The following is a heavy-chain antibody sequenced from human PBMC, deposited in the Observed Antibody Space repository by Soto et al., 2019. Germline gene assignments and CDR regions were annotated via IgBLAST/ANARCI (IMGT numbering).Heavy chain of an antibody. Sequence: EVQLLESGGGLVQPGGSLRLSCAASGFTFSSYAMSWVRQXPGKGLEWVSAISGSGGSTYXADSVKGRFTISRDNSKXXXXXXXXXXXXXXXXXXXXXXXXXXXXTHFDYWGQGTLVTVSS. CDR1: GFTFSSYA. CDR3: XXXXXXXXTHFDY. CDR2: ISGSGGST. V-gene: IGHV3-23*01. J-gene: IGHJ4*02.